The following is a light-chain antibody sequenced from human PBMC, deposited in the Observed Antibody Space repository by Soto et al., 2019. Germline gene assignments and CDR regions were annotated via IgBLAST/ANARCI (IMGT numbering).Light chain of an antibody. CDR3: QRYNDYQYI. CDR1: QSITTW. CDR2: KAT. V-gene: IGKV1-5*03. J-gene: IGKJ2*01. Sequence: CGGDXVTRTCSASQSITTWLAWYQQEPGKAPKLLIYKATNLQSGVPSRFSGSGSGTEFSLTISSLQPDDFATYYCQRYNDYQYIFGQGTRLE.